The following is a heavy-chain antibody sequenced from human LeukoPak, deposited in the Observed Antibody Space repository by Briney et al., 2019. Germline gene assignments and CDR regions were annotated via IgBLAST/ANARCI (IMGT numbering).Heavy chain of an antibody. CDR1: GDSVSSGNSY. CDR2: IHTSGRT. CDR3: ARNLGI. J-gene: IGHJ4*02. Sequence: SETLSLTCSVSGDSVSSGNSYWNWIRQPPGKGLEWIESIHTSGRTTYNPSLKSRVSISADTSKNQFSLKVTSLIATDTAVYYCARNLGIWGQGILVTVSS. V-gene: IGHV4-61*01.